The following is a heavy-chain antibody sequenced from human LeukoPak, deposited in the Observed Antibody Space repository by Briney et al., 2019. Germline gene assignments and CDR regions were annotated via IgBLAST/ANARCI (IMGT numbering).Heavy chain of an antibody. D-gene: IGHD3-10*01. CDR1: GYTFTGYY. CDR2: INPNSGGT. V-gene: IGHV1-2*02. CDR3: AKVSITMVRGVNSIFWFDP. J-gene: IGHJ5*02. Sequence: GASVKVSCKASGYTFTGYYMHWVRQAPGQGLEWMGWINPNSGGTNYAQKFQGRVTMTRDTSISTAYMELSRLRSDDTAVYYCAKVSITMVRGVNSIFWFDPWGQGTLVTVSS.